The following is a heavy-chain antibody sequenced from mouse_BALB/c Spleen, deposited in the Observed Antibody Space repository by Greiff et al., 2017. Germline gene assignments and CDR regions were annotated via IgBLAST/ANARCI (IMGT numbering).Heavy chain of an antibody. Sequence: EVQRVESGGGLVQPGGSLKLSCAASGFTFSSYTMSWVRQTPEKRLEWVAYISNGGGSTYYPDTVKGRFTISRDNAKNTLYLQMSSLRSEDTAMYYCARDKFAYWGQGTLVTVSA. J-gene: IGHJ3*01. V-gene: IGHV5-12-2*01. CDR1: GFTFSSYT. CDR3: ARDKFAY. CDR2: ISNGGGST.